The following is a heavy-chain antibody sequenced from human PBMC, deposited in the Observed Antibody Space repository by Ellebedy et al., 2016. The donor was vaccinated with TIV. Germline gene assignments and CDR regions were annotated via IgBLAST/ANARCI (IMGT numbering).Heavy chain of an antibody. J-gene: IGHJ4*02. CDR2: INPNSGGT. V-gene: IGHV1-2*02. D-gene: IGHD1-26*01. CDR1: GYTFTGYY. CDR3: ARVGWELLKLEFDY. Sequence: ASVKVSXXASGYTFTGYYMHWVRQAPGQGLEWMGWINPNSGGTNYAQKFQGRVTMTRDTSISTAYMELSRLGSDDTAVYYCARVGWELLKLEFDYWGQGTLVTVSS.